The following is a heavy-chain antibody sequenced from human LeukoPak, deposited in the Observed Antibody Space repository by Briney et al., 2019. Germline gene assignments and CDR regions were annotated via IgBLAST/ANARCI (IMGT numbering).Heavy chain of an antibody. CDR3: ARLAVAGNFDY. V-gene: IGHV1-2*06. CDR1: GYTFTGDY. Sequence: GASVKVSCKASGYTFTGDYMHWVRQAPGQGLEWMGRINPNSGGTNYAQKCQGRVTMTRDTSISTAYMELSRLRSDDTAVYYCARLAVAGNFDYWGQGTLVTVSS. CDR2: INPNSGGT. J-gene: IGHJ4*02. D-gene: IGHD6-19*01.